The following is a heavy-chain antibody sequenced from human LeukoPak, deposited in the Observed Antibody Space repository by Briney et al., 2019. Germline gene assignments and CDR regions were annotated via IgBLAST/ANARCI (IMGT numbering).Heavy chain of an antibody. Sequence: GSVKVSCKASGYTFTGYYMHWVRQAPGQGLEWMGWINPNSGGTNYAQKFQGRVTMTRGTSISTAYMELSRLRSDDTAVYYCARADSSSWYRSYFDYWGQGTLVTVSS. V-gene: IGHV1-2*02. CDR3: ARADSSSWYRSYFDY. D-gene: IGHD6-13*01. CDR1: GYTFTGYY. J-gene: IGHJ4*02. CDR2: INPNSGGT.